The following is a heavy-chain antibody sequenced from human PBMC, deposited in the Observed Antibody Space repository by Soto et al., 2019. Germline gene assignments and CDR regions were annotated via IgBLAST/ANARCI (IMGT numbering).Heavy chain of an antibody. V-gene: IGHV1-18*01. CDR1: GYTFTSYG. D-gene: IGHD3-10*01. Sequence: GASVKVSCKASGYTFTSYGISWVRQAPGQGLEWMGWISAYNGNTNYAQKLQGRDTMTTDTSTSTEYMELRSLRTDDTAVYYCARVLPNLLWFGESWEGYYYGMDAWGQGTTVTVSS. CDR2: ISAYNGNT. J-gene: IGHJ6*02. CDR3: ARVLPNLLWFGESWEGYYYGMDA.